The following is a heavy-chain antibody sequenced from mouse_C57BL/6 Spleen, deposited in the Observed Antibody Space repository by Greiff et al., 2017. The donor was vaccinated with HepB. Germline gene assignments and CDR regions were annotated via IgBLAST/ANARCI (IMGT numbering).Heavy chain of an antibody. D-gene: IGHD1-1*01. Sequence: EVKLVESGGGLVKPGGSLKLSCAASGFTFSSYTMSWVRQTPEKRLEWVATISGGGGNTYYPDSVKGRFTISRHNAKNTLYLQMSSLRSEDTALYYCARQGTVVASGYWYFDVWGTGTTVTVSS. CDR2: ISGGGGNT. CDR3: ARQGTVVASGYWYFDV. J-gene: IGHJ1*03. CDR1: GFTFSSYT. V-gene: IGHV5-9*01.